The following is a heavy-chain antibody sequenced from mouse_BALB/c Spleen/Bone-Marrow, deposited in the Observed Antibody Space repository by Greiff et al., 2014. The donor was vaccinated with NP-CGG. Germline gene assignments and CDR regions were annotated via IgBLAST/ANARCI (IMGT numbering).Heavy chain of an antibody. CDR3: ARFPICGGNFGAIDY. CDR1: GYTFTSYW. V-gene: IGHV1S41*01. D-gene: IGHD2-1*01. J-gene: IGHJ4*01. CDR2: IVPGSGST. Sequence: DLVKPGASVKLSCKASGYTFTSYWINWVKQRPGQGLEWIGRIVPGSGSTYYNEKFKGKATLTVDTSSSTAYIQLSSLSSEVSAVDFCARFPICGGNFGAIDYWGQGTSVTVSS.